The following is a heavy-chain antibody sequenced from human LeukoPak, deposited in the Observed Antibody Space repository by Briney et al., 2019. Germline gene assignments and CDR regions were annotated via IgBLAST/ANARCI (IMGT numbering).Heavy chain of an antibody. CDR2: IIPIFGTA. D-gene: IGHD2-2*01. Sequence: SVKVSCKASGGTFSSYAISWVRQAPGQGLEWMGGIIPIFGTANYAQKFQGRVTITTDESTSTAYMELSSLRSEDTAVYYCARDGGAEDIVVVPAAIGWFDPWGQGTLVTVSS. J-gene: IGHJ5*02. V-gene: IGHV1-69*05. CDR3: ARDGGAEDIVVVPAAIGWFDP. CDR1: GGTFSSYA.